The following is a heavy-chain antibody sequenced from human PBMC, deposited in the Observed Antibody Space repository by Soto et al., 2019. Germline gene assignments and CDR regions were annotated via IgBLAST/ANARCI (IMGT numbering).Heavy chain of an antibody. Sequence: SETLSLTCAVYGGSFSGYYWSWIRQPPGKGLEWIGEINHSGSTNYNPSLKSRVTISVDTSKNQFSLKLSSVTAADTAVYYCARGPRAAGNSDIDYWGQGTLVTVSS. CDR2: INHSGST. J-gene: IGHJ4*02. CDR3: ARGPRAAGNSDIDY. D-gene: IGHD6-13*01. V-gene: IGHV4-34*01. CDR1: GGSFSGYY.